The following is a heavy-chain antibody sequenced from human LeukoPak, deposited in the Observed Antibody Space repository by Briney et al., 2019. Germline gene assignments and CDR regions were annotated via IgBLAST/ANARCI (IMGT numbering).Heavy chain of an antibody. D-gene: IGHD1-26*01. Sequence: SGTLSLTCGVSGGSISGTNWWSWVRQPPGQGLEWIGEISLRGLTNYNPSLRSRLTMSLDESKNQVSLNLTSVTAADTAVYYCSRESGPFSPFGFWGQGTLVTVSS. CDR3: SRESGPFSPFGF. V-gene: IGHV4-4*02. J-gene: IGHJ4*02. CDR1: GGSISGTNW. CDR2: ISLRGLT.